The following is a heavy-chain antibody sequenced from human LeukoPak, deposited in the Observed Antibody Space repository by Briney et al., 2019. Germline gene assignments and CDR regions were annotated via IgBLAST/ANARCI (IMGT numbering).Heavy chain of an antibody. D-gene: IGHD6-19*01. CDR3: AREEQWLVRNWFDP. CDR1: GYTFTGFY. CDR2: ISPNSGGT. J-gene: IGHJ5*02. Sequence: ASVKVSCKAFGYTFTGFYMPLVRQGPGQGLEWIGWISPNSGGTNYAQKFQGRVTMTRDTSISTAYMELSRLRSDDTAVHYCAREEQWLVRNWFDPWGQGTLVTVSS. V-gene: IGHV1-2*02.